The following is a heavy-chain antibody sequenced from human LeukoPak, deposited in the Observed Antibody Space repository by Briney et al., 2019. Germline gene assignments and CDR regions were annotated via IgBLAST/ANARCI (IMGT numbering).Heavy chain of an antibody. Sequence: SETLSLTCAVYGGSFSGYYWSWIRQPPGKGLEWSGEINHSGSTNYNPSLKSRVTISVDTSKNQFSLKLSSVTAADTAVYYCAKDGGGYGPPLDYWGQGTLVTVSS. CDR1: GGSFSGYY. V-gene: IGHV4-34*01. CDR3: AKDGGGYGPPLDY. CDR2: INHSGST. J-gene: IGHJ4*02. D-gene: IGHD5-12*01.